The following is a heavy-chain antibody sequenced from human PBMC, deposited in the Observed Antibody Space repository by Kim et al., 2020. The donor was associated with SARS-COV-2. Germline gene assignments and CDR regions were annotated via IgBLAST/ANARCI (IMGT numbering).Heavy chain of an antibody. D-gene: IGHD6-13*01. J-gene: IGHJ3*02. Sequence: KGRFTISRDDSKSIAYLQMNSLKTEDTAVYYCTRVQVLVSSILSYDTFDIWGQGTMVTVSS. V-gene: IGHV3-49*02. CDR3: TRVQVLVSSILSYDTFDI.